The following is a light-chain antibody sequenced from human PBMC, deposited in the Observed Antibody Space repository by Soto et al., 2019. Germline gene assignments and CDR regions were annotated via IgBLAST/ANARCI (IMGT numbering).Light chain of an antibody. CDR3: QQSYSTPPT. J-gene: IGKJ1*01. V-gene: IGKV1-39*01. CDR1: QSISNY. CDR2: AAI. Sequence: DIQMTQSPSSLSASVGDRVTISCRAGQSISNYLNWYQLKPGKAPKLLIFAAISLQSGLPSRFSGSRSGTDFTLTISSLQPEDFATYHLQQSYSTPPTFGQGTKVETK.